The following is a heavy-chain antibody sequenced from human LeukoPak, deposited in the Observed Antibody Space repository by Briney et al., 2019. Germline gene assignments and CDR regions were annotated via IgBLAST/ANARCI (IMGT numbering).Heavy chain of an antibody. V-gene: IGHV4-61*02. Sequence: PSQTLSLTCTVSGGSINSGSYYWSWIRQPAGKGLEWIGRINTSGSTSYNPSLKSRVTISVDTSKNQFSLKLSSVTAADTAVYYCARDALKTIVVVVAAPLGFGWFDPWGQGTLVTVSS. CDR1: GGSINSGSYY. CDR2: INTSGST. CDR3: ARDALKTIVVVVAAPLGFGWFDP. J-gene: IGHJ5*02. D-gene: IGHD2-15*01.